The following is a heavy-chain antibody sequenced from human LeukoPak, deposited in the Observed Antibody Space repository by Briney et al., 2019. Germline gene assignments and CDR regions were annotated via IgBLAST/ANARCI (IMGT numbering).Heavy chain of an antibody. CDR2: IYTSGST. V-gene: IGHV4-4*07. J-gene: IGHJ6*02. Sequence: SETLSLTCTVSGGSISSYYWSWIRQPAGKGLEWIGRIYTSGSTNYNPSLKSRVTMSVDTSKNQFSLKLSSVTAADTAVYYCAGQQLVPYYYYGMDVWGQGTTVTVSS. D-gene: IGHD6-6*01. CDR3: AGQQLVPYYYYGMDV. CDR1: GGSISSYY.